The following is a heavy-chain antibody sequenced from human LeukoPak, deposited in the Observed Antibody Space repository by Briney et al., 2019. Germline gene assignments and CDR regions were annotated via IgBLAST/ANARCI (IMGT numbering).Heavy chain of an antibody. CDR1: GGTFSSYA. CDR2: ISAYNGNT. J-gene: IGHJ6*02. D-gene: IGHD3-10*01. V-gene: IGHV1-18*01. CDR3: ARDRLWFGEALGGDV. Sequence: ASVKVSCKASGGTFSSYAISWVRQAPGQGLEWMGWISAYNGNTNYAQKLQGRVTMTTDTSTSTAYMELRSLRSDDTAVYYCARDRLWFGEALGGDVWGQGTTVTVSS.